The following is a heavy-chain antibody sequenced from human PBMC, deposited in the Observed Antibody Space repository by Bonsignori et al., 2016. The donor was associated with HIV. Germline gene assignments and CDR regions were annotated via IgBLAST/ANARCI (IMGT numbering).Heavy chain of an antibody. J-gene: IGHJ6*03. Sequence: SVKVSCKASGGTFRTYAFSWVRQAPGQGLEWMGGFIPILGKANYARKLQGRVTISADKSTSTTYMELSSLRIEDTAVYYCVASDCGDDCNSGFGYFYHHMDFWGKGTTVTVSS. CDR3: VASDCGDDCNSGFGYFYHHMDF. V-gene: IGHV1-69*10. CDR1: GGTFRTYA. CDR2: FIPILGKA. D-gene: IGHD2-21*02.